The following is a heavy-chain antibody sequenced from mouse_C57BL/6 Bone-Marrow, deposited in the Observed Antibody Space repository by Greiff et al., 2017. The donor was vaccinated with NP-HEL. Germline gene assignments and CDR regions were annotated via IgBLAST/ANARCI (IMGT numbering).Heavy chain of an antibody. D-gene: IGHD2-1*01. CDR2: ISSGGSYT. J-gene: IGHJ4*01. CDR3: ARLGNPYAMDY. V-gene: IGHV5-6*02. Sequence: EVKLEESGGDLVKPGGSLKLSCAASGFTFSSYGMSWVRQTPDKRLEWVATISSGGSYTYYPDSVKGRFTISRDNAKNTLYLQMSSLKSEDTAMYYCARLGNPYAMDYWGQGTSVTVSS. CDR1: GFTFSSYG.